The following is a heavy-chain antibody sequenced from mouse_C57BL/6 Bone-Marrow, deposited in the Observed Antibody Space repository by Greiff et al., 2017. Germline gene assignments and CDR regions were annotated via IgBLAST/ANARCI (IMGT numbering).Heavy chain of an antibody. V-gene: IGHV10-3*01. Sequence: EVLLVEPGGGLVQPKGSLKLSCAASGFTFNTYAMHWVRQAPGKGLEWVARIRRKSSNYATYYADSVQDRFTIYRADSQNVLYLQMTNLKTEDTAAYYCARDGNPNAMDYWGQGTSVTVSS. CDR3: ARDGNPNAMDY. CDR2: IRRKSSNYAT. J-gene: IGHJ4*01. D-gene: IGHD2-1*01. CDR1: GFTFNTYA.